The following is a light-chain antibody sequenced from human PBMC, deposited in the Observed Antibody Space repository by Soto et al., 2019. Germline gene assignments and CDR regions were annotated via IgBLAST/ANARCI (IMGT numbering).Light chain of an antibody. J-gene: IGKJ1*01. CDR3: QQYGDSPST. CDR1: QRVRRNY. Sequence: EIVLTQSPGTLSLSPGERATLSCRASQRVRRNYLAWYQHKPGQAPTLLIYGASRRTPGIPDRFSGRGSGTDFTLTISGLEPEDFAVYYCQQYGDSPSTFGQGTKVEIK. V-gene: IGKV3-20*01. CDR2: GAS.